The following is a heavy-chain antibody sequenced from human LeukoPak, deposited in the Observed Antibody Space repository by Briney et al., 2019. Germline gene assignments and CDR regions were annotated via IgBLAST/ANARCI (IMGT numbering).Heavy chain of an antibody. CDR3: ARSGSMIVVDLFDY. CDR1: GFTFSSYW. J-gene: IGHJ4*02. D-gene: IGHD3-22*01. Sequence: PGGSLRLSCAASGFTFSSYWMSWGRQAPGKGLEWVANIKQDGSEKYYVDSVKGRFTISRDNAKNSLYLQMNSLRAEDTAVYYCARSGSMIVVDLFDYWGQGTLVTVSS. V-gene: IGHV3-7*05. CDR2: IKQDGSEK.